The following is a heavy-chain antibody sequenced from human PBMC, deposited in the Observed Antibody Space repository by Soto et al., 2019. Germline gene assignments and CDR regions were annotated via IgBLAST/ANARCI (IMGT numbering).Heavy chain of an antibody. Sequence: QVQLVQSGAEVKKPGASVKVSCKASGYTFTSYGISWVRQARGQGREWMGWISAYNGNTNYAQKLQGRVTMTTDTSTSTAYMELRSLRSDDTAVYYCARDDRYYYDSSGYLAHLGGGGGYWGQGTLVTVSS. CDR2: ISAYNGNT. CDR1: GYTFTSYG. CDR3: ARDDRYYYDSSGYLAHLGGGGGY. J-gene: IGHJ4*02. V-gene: IGHV1-18*01. D-gene: IGHD3-22*01.